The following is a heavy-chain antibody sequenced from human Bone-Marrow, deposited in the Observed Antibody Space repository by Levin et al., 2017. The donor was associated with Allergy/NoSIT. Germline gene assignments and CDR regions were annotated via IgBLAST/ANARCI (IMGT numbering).Heavy chain of an antibody. CDR1: GGTFSNYA. D-gene: IGHD2-15*01. CDR3: ARDRLDLLGYCAPTTCPHGMDV. Sequence: KISCNTSGGTFSNYAISWVRQAPGQGPEWMGGIIPIFSKVNYAQKFQGRVTITADRSTSTTYMEMSRLISEDTAVYYCARDRLDLLGYCAPTTCPHGMDVWGQGTTVTVSS. J-gene: IGHJ6*02. CDR2: IIPIFSKV. V-gene: IGHV1-69*06.